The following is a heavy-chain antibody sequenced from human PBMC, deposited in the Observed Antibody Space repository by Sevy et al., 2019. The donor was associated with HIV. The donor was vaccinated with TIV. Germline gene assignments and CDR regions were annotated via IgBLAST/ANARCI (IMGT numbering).Heavy chain of an antibody. D-gene: IGHD6-13*01. CDR3: VRAIGAAGSY. V-gene: IGHV3-7*01. J-gene: IGHJ4*02. CDR1: GFTFSSYW. Sequence: GGSLRLSCEASGFTFSSYWMSWVRQAPGKGLEWVANIKEDGSVKYYVDSVKGRFTISRDNAKNSVYRQMNGLRAEDTALYYCVRAIGAAGSYWGQGTLVTVSS. CDR2: IKEDGSVK.